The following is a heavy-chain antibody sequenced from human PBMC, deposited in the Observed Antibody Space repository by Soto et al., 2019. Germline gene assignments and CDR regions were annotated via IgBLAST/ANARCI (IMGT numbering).Heavy chain of an antibody. CDR2: MNSDGGII. CDR1: GYTFCNHW. Sequence: RGSLRLSCAVAGYTFCNHWMHCVRQSPVKWLEWVSRMNSDGGIINYADSVKGRFTVSRDNAKNTLYLQMNSLRVEDTAVYYCATAEVDYWGPGTLVTVSS. J-gene: IGHJ4*02. V-gene: IGHV3-74*01. CDR3: ATAEVDY.